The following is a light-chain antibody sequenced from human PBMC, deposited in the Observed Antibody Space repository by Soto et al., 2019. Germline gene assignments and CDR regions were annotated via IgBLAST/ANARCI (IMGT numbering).Light chain of an antibody. Sequence: IQTASSSSAQSHSVLDSHTTTYQASQSISSYLNWYQQKPGKATKLLIYAASSLQSGVPSRFSGSGSGTDFTLTISSLQAEEVAVYYCQQYHSDPITFGKGTRLEIK. CDR3: QQYHSDPIT. J-gene: IGKJ5*01. CDR1: QSISSY. V-gene: IGKV1-39*01. CDR2: AAS.